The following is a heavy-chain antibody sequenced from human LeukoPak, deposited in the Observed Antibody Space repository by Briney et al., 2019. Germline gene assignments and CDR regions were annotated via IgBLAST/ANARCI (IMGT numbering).Heavy chain of an antibody. V-gene: IGHV3-11*03. CDR3: ARLNDSGSNYCDY. CDR1: GFTFSDYY. D-gene: IGHD3-10*01. Sequence: PGGSLRPSCAASGFTFSDYYMSRIRQAPGKGLEWVSYISSSSSHANYADSVKGRFTISRDNAKNSLYLQMNSLRAEDTAVYYCARLNDSGSNYCDYWGQGTLATVSP. J-gene: IGHJ4*02. CDR2: ISSSSSHA.